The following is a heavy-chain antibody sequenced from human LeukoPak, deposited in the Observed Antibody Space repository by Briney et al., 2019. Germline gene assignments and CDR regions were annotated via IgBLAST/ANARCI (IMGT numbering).Heavy chain of an antibody. D-gene: IGHD3-10*01. CDR3: ARVYAEILWFGEENYYYMDV. Sequence: PGGSLRLSCAASGFTFSDYYMSWIRQAPGKGLEWVSYISSSGSTIYYADSVKGRFTISRDNAKNSLYLQMNSLRAEDTAVYYCARVYAEILWFGEENYYYMDVWGKGTTVTISS. V-gene: IGHV3-11*01. J-gene: IGHJ6*03. CDR1: GFTFSDYY. CDR2: ISSSGSTI.